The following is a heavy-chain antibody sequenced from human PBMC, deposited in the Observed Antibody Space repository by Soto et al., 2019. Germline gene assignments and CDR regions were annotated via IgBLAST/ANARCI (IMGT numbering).Heavy chain of an antibody. CDR1: GYTFNSYD. D-gene: IGHD5-18*01. J-gene: IGHJ6*01. V-gene: IGHV1-18*04. CDR2: ISPYNGNT. CDR3: ARGLRYTYGSNKIYGVDV. Sequence: QVQLVQSGAEVKKPGASVRVSCKTSGYTFNSYDISWVRQAPGQGLEWMGWISPYNGNTNYTQKLQGRVTITTDTSTNTVYMELTNLRSDDTAVYYCARGLRYTYGSNKIYGVDVWGRGTTVTVSS.